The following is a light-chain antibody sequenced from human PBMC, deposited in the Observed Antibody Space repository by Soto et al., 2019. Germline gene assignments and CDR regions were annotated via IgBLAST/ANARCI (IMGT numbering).Light chain of an antibody. CDR2: SNN. CDR1: SSNIAGNI. V-gene: IGLV1-44*01. J-gene: IGLJ2*01. Sequence: QSVLTQPPSASGTPGQRVTISCSGSSSNIAGNIVNWYQHLPGAAPKLLIYSNNQRPSGVPDRFSGSKPGTSASLAISGLQSEDEADYYCAAWDDSLNAAVFGGGTKLTVL. CDR3: AAWDDSLNAAV.